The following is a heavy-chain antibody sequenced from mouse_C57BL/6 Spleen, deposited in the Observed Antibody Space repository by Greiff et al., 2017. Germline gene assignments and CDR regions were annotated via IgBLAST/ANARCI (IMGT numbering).Heavy chain of an antibody. J-gene: IGHJ4*01. CDR2: INPNNGGT. CDR1: GYTFTDYN. CDR3: ARSTVSYYYAMDY. D-gene: IGHD1-1*01. Sequence: VQLQQSGPELVKPGASVKIPCKASGYTFTDYNMDWVKQSHGQSLEWIGDINPNNGGTIYNQKFKGKATLAVDKSSSTAYIELRILTSEDTAVYYCARSTVSYYYAMDYWGQGTSVTVSS. V-gene: IGHV1-18*01.